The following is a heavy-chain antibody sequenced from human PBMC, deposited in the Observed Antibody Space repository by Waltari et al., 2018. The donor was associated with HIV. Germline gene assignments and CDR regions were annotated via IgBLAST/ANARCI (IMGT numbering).Heavy chain of an antibody. CDR1: GFSFEEYA. J-gene: IGHJ6*02. V-gene: IGHV3-9*01. CDR2: ISLNSDKI. Sequence: VQLVESGGGLVQPGRSLRLSCAASGFSFEEYAMHWVRQVPGKELKWISGISLNSDKIGYADSVKGRFTISRDNAKNSLYLQMNSLRAEDTAFYFCAKDIFSKYYYHYYGMDVWGQGTTVTVTS. D-gene: IGHD3-10*01. CDR3: AKDIFSKYYYHYYGMDV.